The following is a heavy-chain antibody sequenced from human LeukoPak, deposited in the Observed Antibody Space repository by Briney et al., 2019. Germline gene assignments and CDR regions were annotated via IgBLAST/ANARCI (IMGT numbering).Heavy chain of an antibody. CDR1: GGSLSGYY. CDR2: INHGGHP. CDR3: VRGLSSRDAGY. J-gene: IGHJ1*01. Sequence: ETLCLTCDVYGGSLSGYYWSWIRQPPGKRLEWIGEINHGGHPNYNPSLKSRVAMSVDTSKNQFSLNLGSVTAADTAVYYCVRGLSSRDAGYWGHGTLVTVSS. V-gene: IGHV4-34*01. D-gene: IGHD6-13*01.